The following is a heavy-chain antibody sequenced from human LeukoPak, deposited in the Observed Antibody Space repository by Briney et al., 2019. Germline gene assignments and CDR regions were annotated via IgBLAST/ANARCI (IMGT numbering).Heavy chain of an antibody. D-gene: IGHD3-10*01. V-gene: IGHV1-2*02. CDR1: GYTFSGNY. Sequence: ASVRVSCKTSGYTFSGNYIYRVRQAPGQGLEWMGWINPNSGDTNYAQKFQGRVTMTRDTSISTAYMDLSSLISDDTAVYYCARGGSSSGSYYYGVDAWGQGTTVTVSS. CDR3: ARGGSSSGSYYYGVDA. CDR2: INPNSGDT. J-gene: IGHJ6*02.